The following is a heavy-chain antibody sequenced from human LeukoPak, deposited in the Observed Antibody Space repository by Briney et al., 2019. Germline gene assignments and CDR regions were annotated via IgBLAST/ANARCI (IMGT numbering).Heavy chain of an antibody. V-gene: IGHV4-38-2*01. J-gene: IGHJ4*02. CDR2: IYHSGST. D-gene: IGHD3-3*01. Sequence: SETLSLTCAVSVYSISSGYYWGWIRQPPGKGLEWIGSIYHSGSTHYNPSPKSRVTISVDTSKNQFSLKLSSVTAADTAVYYCARAYYDSWSGQIEGFDYWGQGTLVNVSS. CDR1: VYSISSGYY. CDR3: ARAYYDSWSGQIEGFDY.